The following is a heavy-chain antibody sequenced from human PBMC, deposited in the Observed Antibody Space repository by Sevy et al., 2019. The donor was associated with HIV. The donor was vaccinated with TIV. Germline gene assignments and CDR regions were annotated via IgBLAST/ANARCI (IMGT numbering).Heavy chain of an antibody. CDR3: AKSMGGFAAFDI. D-gene: IGHD1-26*01. V-gene: IGHV3-23*01. CDR1: GFTFSSYY. J-gene: IGHJ3*02. CDR2: ISGSGVST. Sequence: GGSLRLSCAASGFTFSSYYMSWVRQAPGKGLDWVSVISGSGVSTYDADSVKGRFIISMDNSKTTLYLQLNSLRAEDTAVYYCAKSMGGFAAFDIWGQGTLVTVSS.